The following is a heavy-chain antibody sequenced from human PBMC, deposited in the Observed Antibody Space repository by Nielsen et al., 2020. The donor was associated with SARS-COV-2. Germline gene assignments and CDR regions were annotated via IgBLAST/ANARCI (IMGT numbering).Heavy chain of an antibody. D-gene: IGHD6-19*01. CDR2: IYYSGST. J-gene: IGHJ5*02. Sequence: SETLSLTCTVSGGSISSYYWSWIRQPPGKGLEWIGHIYYSGSTNYNPSLKSRVTISVDTSKNQFSLKLSSVTAADTAVYYCARHSVEQWLDNNWFDPWGQGTLVTVSS. CDR1: GGSISSYY. V-gene: IGHV4-59*08. CDR3: ARHSVEQWLDNNWFDP.